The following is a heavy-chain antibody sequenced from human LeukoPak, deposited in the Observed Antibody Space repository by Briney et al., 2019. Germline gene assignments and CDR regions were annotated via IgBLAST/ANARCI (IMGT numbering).Heavy chain of an antibody. CDR2: TYYRSRWYN. Sequence: SQTLSLTCAISGDSVSSNSAAWNWIRQSPSRGLEWLVRTYYRSRWYNEYTLSVKSRISINPDTSKNQFSLQLNSVPPEDTAVYYCARVTEKQYLSFDSWGQGTLVTVSS. J-gene: IGHJ4*02. D-gene: IGHD6-19*01. V-gene: IGHV6-1*01. CDR1: GDSVSSNSAA. CDR3: ARVTEKQYLSFDS.